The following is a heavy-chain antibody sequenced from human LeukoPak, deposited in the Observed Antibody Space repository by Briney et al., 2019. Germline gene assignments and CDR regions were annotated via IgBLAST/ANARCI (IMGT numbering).Heavy chain of an antibody. D-gene: IGHD1-1*01. Sequence: GGSLRLSCAASGFTFSSYAMSWARQAPGKGLEWVSGISSSGSGGNTYYADFVKGRFTISRDSSKNTLFLRMNSLSTEDTAVYYCARDPSLRTTLDYWGQGTLVTVSS. CDR2: ISSSGSGGNT. V-gene: IGHV3-23*01. CDR1: GFTFSSYA. CDR3: ARDPSLRTTLDY. J-gene: IGHJ4*02.